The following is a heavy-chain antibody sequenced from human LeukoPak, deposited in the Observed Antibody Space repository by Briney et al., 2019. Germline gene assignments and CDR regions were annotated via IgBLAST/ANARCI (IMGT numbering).Heavy chain of an antibody. V-gene: IGHV4-30-4*08. J-gene: IGHJ5*02. CDR3: ARDPGPYCSSTSCYFGNWFDP. CDR1: GGSISSGDYY. CDR2: IYYSGST. D-gene: IGHD2-2*01. Sequence: SETLSLTCTVYGGSISSGDYYWSWIRQPPGKGLEWIGYIYYSGSTYYNPSLKSRVTISVDTSKNQFSLKLSSVTAADTAVYYCARDPGPYCSSTSCYFGNWFDPWGQGTLVTVSS.